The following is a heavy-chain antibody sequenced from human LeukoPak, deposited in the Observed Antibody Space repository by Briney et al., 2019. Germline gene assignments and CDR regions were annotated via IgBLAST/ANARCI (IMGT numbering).Heavy chain of an antibody. V-gene: IGHV1-69*13. J-gene: IGHJ5*02. CDR1: GGTFSSYA. CDR2: IIPIFGTA. CDR3: ARVAVVTFSNWFDP. Sequence: GASVKVSCNASGGTFSSYAISWVRQAPGQGLEWMGGIIPIFGTANYAQKFQGRVTITADESTSTAYMELSSLRSEDTAVYYCARVAVVTFSNWFDPWGQGTLVTVSS. D-gene: IGHD2-21*02.